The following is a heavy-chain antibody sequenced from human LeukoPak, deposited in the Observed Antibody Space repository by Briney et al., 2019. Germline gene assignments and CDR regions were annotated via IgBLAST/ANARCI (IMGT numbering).Heavy chain of an antibody. V-gene: IGHV4-59*01. Sequence: SETLSLTCTVSGASISNYYWSWIRQSPGKGLEWIGYIYYSGTTNYNPSLKSRVTILVDTSKKQFSLKLSSVTAADTAVYYCARERYYYGSGYYGMDVWGQGTTVTVSS. CDR3: ARERYYYGSGYYGMDV. CDR2: IYYSGTT. J-gene: IGHJ6*02. D-gene: IGHD3-10*01. CDR1: GASISNYY.